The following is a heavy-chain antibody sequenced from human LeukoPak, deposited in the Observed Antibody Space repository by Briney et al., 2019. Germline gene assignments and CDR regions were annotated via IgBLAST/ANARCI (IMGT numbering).Heavy chain of an antibody. Sequence: PSETLSLTCAVYGGSFSGYYWSWIRQPPGKERVWIGEINHSGSTNYNPSLKSRVTISVDTSKNQFSLKLSSVTAADTAVYYCARAPRRSITMIVMPRGYYFDYWGQGTLVTVSS. CDR3: ARAPRRSITMIVMPRGYYFDY. J-gene: IGHJ4*02. V-gene: IGHV4-34*01. D-gene: IGHD3-22*01. CDR1: GGSFSGYY. CDR2: INHSGST.